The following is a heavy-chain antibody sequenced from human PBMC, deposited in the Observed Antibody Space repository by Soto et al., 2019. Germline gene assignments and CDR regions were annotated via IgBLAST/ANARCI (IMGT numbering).Heavy chain of an antibody. V-gene: IGHV3-74*01. CDR1: GFTLNSYW. D-gene: IGHD4-17*01. J-gene: IGHJ5*02. CDR2: INSDGSST. CDR3: VRVAYGDFGH. Sequence: EVQLVESGGGLVQPGGSLRLSCAASGFTLNSYWMHWVRQAPGKGLVWVSRINSDGSSTSYADSVKGRFTISRDNARNTLCLQMTSLRAEDTAVYYCVRVAYGDFGHWGQGTLVTVSS.